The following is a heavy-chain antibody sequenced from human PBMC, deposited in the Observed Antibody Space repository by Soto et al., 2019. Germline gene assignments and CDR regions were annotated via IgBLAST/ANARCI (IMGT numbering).Heavy chain of an antibody. CDR3: ARDPYISIAALSYYYYYGMDV. Sequence: PGGSLRLSCAASGFTFSSYWMSWVRQAPGKGLEWVANIKQDGSEKYYVDSVKGRFTISRDNAKNSLYLQMNSLRAEDTAVYYCARDPYISIAALSYYYYYGMDVWGQGTTVTVSS. J-gene: IGHJ6*02. D-gene: IGHD6-6*01. CDR2: IKQDGSEK. V-gene: IGHV3-7*05. CDR1: GFTFSSYW.